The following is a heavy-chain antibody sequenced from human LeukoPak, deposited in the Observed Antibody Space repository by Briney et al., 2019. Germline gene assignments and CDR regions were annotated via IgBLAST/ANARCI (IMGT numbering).Heavy chain of an antibody. V-gene: IGHV1-18*01. Sequence: ASVKVSCKASGYTFTSYGISWVRQAPGQGLEWMGWISADNGNTNYAQKLQGRLTMTTDTSTSTANMELRSLRADDTAVYYCPRVTHHGYLGGVYWGQGTLVTVSS. D-gene: IGHD5-18*01. J-gene: IGHJ4*02. CDR1: GYTFTSYG. CDR3: PRVTHHGYLGGVY. CDR2: ISADNGNT.